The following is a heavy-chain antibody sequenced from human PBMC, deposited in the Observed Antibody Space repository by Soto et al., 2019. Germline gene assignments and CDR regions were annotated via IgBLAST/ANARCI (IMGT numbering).Heavy chain of an antibody. CDR3: ARGQGGVVATH. Sequence: QVQLQQWGAGLLKPSETLSLNCAVNGGSLSGYYWSWIRQPPGKGLEWIGEIKDGGRTNYSPSLKSRATIASDTANNRFSLRLYSVTAADTGVYYCARGQGGVVATHWDQGTLVTVSS. J-gene: IGHJ4*02. V-gene: IGHV4-34*01. D-gene: IGHD5-12*01. CDR1: GGSLSGYY. CDR2: IKDGGRT.